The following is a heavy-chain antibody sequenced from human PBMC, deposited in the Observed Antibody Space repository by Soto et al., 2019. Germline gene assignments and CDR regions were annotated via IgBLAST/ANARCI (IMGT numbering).Heavy chain of an antibody. D-gene: IGHD6-19*01. CDR1: GFTFSSYG. Sequence: GGSLRLSCAASGFTFSSYGMHWVRQAPGKGLEWVAVIWYDGSNKYYADSVKGRFTISRDNSKNTLYLQMNSLRAEDTAVYYCARDRGWYGKGVHYWGQGTLVPVSP. V-gene: IGHV3-33*01. J-gene: IGHJ4*02. CDR3: ARDRGWYGKGVHY. CDR2: IWYDGSNK.